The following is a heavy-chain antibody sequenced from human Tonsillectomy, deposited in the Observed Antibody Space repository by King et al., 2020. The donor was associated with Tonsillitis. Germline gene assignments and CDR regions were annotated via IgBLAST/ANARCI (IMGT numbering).Heavy chain of an antibody. J-gene: IGHJ3*02. V-gene: IGHV3-30-3*01. CDR2: ISHDGSIK. CDR1: GFTFTSYA. D-gene: IGHD3-22*01. Sequence: VQLVESGGGLVQPGRSLRLSCAASGFTFTSYAMHWVRQSPGKGLEWLSFISHDGSIKFYADSVKGRCTISRDNSKYTVYLEMNSPRAEVTALYYCARNFDRSGYFDACDIWGQGTMVTVSS. CDR3: ARNFDRSGYFDACDI.